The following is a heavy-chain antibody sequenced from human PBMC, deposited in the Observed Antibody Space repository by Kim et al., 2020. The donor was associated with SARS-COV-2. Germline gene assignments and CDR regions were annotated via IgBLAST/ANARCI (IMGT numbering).Heavy chain of an antibody. Sequence: ASVKVSCKASGYSFTSYAMNWVRQAPGQGLEWMGWINTNTGNPTYAHGFTGQFVFSVASSVTTAYLQISSLKAEATAVYYCACGSYGRYYYYGMDVWGQG. CDR2: INTNTGNP. CDR3: ACGSYGRYYYYGMDV. CDR1: GYSFTSYA. V-gene: IGHV7-4-1*02. D-gene: IGHD1-26*01. J-gene: IGHJ6*02.